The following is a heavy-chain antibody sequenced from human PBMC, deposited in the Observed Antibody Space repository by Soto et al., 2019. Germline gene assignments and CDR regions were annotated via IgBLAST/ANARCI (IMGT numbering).Heavy chain of an antibody. CDR3: ARQPVSATGKFYFYHYGMDV. CDR2: INHSGST. Sequence: SETLSLTCAVYGGSFSEYFWAWIRQPPGKGLEWIGEINHSGSTHYNPSLKSRVAMSVDTSKNQFSLRLTSLTAADTSVYYCARQPVSATGKFYFYHYGMDVWGQGTTVTVSS. J-gene: IGHJ6*02. D-gene: IGHD1-1*01. CDR1: GGSFSEYF. V-gene: IGHV4-34*01.